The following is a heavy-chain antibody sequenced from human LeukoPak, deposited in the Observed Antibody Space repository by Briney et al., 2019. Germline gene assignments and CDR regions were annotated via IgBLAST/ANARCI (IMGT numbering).Heavy chain of an antibody. CDR1: GGSFSNYY. Sequence: SETLSLTCAVSGGSFSNYYWSCIRQSPGKGLEWIGEINHSGSTNYNPSLKSRVTISVDTSKNQFSLKLSSVTAADTAVYYCARHRPNYWGQGTLVTVSS. CDR3: ARHRPNY. J-gene: IGHJ4*02. CDR2: INHSGST. V-gene: IGHV4-34*01.